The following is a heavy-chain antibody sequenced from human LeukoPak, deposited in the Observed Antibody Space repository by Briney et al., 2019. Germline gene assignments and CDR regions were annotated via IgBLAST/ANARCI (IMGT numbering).Heavy chain of an antibody. Sequence: AETLSLTCTVSGGSITGYYGRWIRQAPGKGLEWIGYISYSGSTSSNPSLRSRVTISVDKSTNLFPLNLSYLTAADPAVYYCVRHSGGTTYDYWGQGIQVTVSS. V-gene: IGHV4-59*08. CDR1: GGSITGYY. D-gene: IGHD1-7*01. CDR2: ISYSGST. CDR3: VRHSGGTTYDY. J-gene: IGHJ4*02.